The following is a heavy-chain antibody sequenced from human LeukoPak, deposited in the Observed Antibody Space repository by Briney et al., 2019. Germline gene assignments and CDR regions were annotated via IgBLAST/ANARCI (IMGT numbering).Heavy chain of an antibody. CDR3: ARAPSRYCSGGSCWGTLFDY. CDR1: GGSFSGYY. V-gene: IGHV4-34*01. CDR2: INHSGST. D-gene: IGHD2-15*01. J-gene: IGHJ4*02. Sequence: KPSETLSLTCAVYGGSFSGYYWSWIRQPPGKGLEWIGEINHSGSTNYNPSLKGRVTISVDTSKNQFSLKLSSVTAADTAVYYCARAPSRYCSGGSCWGTLFDYWGQGTLVTVSS.